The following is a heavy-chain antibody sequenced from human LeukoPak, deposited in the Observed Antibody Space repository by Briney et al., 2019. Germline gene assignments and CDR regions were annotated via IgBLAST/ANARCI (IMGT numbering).Heavy chain of an antibody. Sequence: KSSETLSLTCTVSGGSISSYYWGWIRQPPGKGLEWIGYIYYSGSTNYNPSLKSRVTISVDTSKNQFSLKLSSVTAADTAVYYCARHEGRYGSGSPLGYWGQGTLVTVSS. CDR2: IYYSGST. CDR3: ARHEGRYGSGSPLGY. CDR1: GGSISSYY. J-gene: IGHJ4*02. D-gene: IGHD3-10*01. V-gene: IGHV4-59*08.